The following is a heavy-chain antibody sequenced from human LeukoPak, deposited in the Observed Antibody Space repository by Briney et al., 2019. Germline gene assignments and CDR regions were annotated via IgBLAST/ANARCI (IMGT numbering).Heavy chain of an antibody. CDR3: AKKGYCSSTSCYFLYYYYMEV. V-gene: IGHV3-23*01. D-gene: IGHD2-2*01. CDR2: ISGSGGST. J-gene: IGHJ6*03. CDR1: GFTFSSYG. Sequence: GGTLRLSCAASGFTFSSYGMSWVRQAPGKGLEWVSAISGSGGSTYYADSVKGRFTISRDNSKNTLYLQMNSLRAEDTAVYYCAKKGYCSSTSCYFLYYYYMEVWGKGTTLTMSS.